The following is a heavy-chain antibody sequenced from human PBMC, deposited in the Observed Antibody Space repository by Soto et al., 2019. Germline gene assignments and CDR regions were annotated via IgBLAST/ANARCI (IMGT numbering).Heavy chain of an antibody. Sequence: ESGGGVVQPGRSLRLSCAASGFTFSSYGMHWVRQAPGKGLEWVAVISYDGSNKYYADSVKGRFTISRDNSKNTLYLQMNSLRAEDTAVYYCAKGISEDYYGMDVWGQGTTVTVSS. V-gene: IGHV3-30*18. CDR3: AKGISEDYYGMDV. CDR2: ISYDGSNK. J-gene: IGHJ6*02. CDR1: GFTFSSYG.